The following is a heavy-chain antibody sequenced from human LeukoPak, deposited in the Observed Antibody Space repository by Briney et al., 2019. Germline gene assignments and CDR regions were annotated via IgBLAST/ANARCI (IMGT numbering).Heavy chain of an antibody. V-gene: IGHV4-39*01. CDR3: ARHRPGDYCGGDCYYDY. J-gene: IGHJ4*02. D-gene: IGHD2-21*02. Sequence: PSETLSLTCTVSGGSISTSTYYWGWIRQPPGKGLEWIGSISYSGSTYNNPSLKSRITISVDTSKNQFSLKLSSVTAADTAVYYCARHRPGDYCGGDCYYDYWGQGTLVTVSS. CDR1: GGSISTSTYY. CDR2: ISYSGST.